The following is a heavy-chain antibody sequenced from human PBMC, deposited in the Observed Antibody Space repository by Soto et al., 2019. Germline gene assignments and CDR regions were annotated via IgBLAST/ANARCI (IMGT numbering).Heavy chain of an antibody. Sequence: GASVRLACKASGVTYSSYTISWVRQAPGQGLEWMGRIIPILGIANYAQKFLGRVTITADKSTSTAYMELSSLRSEDTAVYYCARAPQRKLADYYYRMDVWGQGTTVTVSS. CDR1: GVTYSSYT. CDR2: IIPILGIA. J-gene: IGHJ6*02. V-gene: IGHV1-69*02. CDR3: ARAPQRKLADYYYRMDV.